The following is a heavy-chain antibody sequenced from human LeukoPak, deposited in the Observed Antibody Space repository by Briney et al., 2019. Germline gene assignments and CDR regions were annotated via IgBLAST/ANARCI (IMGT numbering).Heavy chain of an antibody. CDR3: ARGWGYLDY. Sequence: SETLSLTCSVSGYSITSGYYWGWIRQPPGKGLEWIGSIHHSGSTYYNPSLKSRVTISVDTSKRQLSLNLRSVTAADTAVYYCARGWGYLDYWGQGTLVTVSS. J-gene: IGHJ4*02. V-gene: IGHV4-38-2*02. CDR1: GYSITSGYY. CDR2: IHHSGST. D-gene: IGHD3-16*01.